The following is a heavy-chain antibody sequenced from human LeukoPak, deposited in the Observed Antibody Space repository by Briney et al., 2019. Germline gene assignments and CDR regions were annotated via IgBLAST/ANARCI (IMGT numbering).Heavy chain of an antibody. J-gene: IGHJ3*02. Sequence: GASVKVSCKASGYTFTGYYMHWVRQAPGQGLEWMGWINPNSGGTNYAQKFQGRVTMTRDTSISTAYMELSRLRSDDTAVYYCARTPPAHTLAKTGDAFDIWGQGTMVTVSS. CDR3: ARTPPAHTLAKTGDAFDI. V-gene: IGHV1-2*02. D-gene: IGHD1-14*01. CDR1: GYTFTGYY. CDR2: INPNSGGT.